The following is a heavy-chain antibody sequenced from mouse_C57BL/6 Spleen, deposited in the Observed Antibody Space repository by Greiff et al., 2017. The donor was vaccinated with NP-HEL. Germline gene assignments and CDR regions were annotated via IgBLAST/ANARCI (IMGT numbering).Heavy chain of an antibody. Sequence: VQLQQSGAELVKPGASVKLSCKASGYTFTEYTIHWVKQRSGQGLEWIGWFYPGSGSIKYNEKFKDKATLTADKSSSTVYMELSRLTSEDSAVYLCARHEGSPGSSYVGAMDYWGQGTSVTVSS. D-gene: IGHD1-1*01. CDR2: FYPGSGSI. CDR1: GYTFTEYT. CDR3: ARHEGSPGSSYVGAMDY. V-gene: IGHV1-62-2*01. J-gene: IGHJ4*01.